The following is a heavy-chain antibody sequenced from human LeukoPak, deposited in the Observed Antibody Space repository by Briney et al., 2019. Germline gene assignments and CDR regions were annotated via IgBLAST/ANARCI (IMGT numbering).Heavy chain of an antibody. D-gene: IGHD1-1*01. J-gene: IGHJ4*02. Sequence: GSLRLSCAASGFTVSSNHMSWVRQAPGKGLEWVSVIYSGGSTDYADSVKGRFTISRDNSKNTLYLQMNSLRAEDTAVYRCARGPAGYNWGQGTLVTVSS. V-gene: IGHV3-53*01. CDR1: GFTVSSNH. CDR3: ARGPAGYN. CDR2: IYSGGST.